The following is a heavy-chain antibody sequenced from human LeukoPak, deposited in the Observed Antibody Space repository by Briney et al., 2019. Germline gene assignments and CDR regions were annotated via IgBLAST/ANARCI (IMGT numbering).Heavy chain of an antibody. CDR2: ISGSGGST. J-gene: IGHJ4*02. D-gene: IGHD5-24*01. V-gene: IGHV3-23*01. CDR3: AKPRRDGYNHFDY. Sequence: PGGSLRLSCAASGFTFSSYAMSWVRQAPGKGLEWVSAISGSGGSTYHADSVKGRFTISRDNSKNTLYLQMNSLRAEDTAVYYCAKPRRDGYNHFDYWGQGTLVTVSS. CDR1: GFTFSSYA.